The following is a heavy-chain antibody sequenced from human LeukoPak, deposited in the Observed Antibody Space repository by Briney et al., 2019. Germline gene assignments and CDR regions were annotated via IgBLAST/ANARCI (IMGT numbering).Heavy chain of an antibody. Sequence: SETLFLTCTVSGGSISSSSYYWGWIRQPPGKGLEWIGSIYYSGSTYYNPSLKSRVTISVDTSKSQFSLKLSSVTAADTAVYYCARWFNYKLYYYYMDVWAKGPRSPSP. CDR3: ARWFNYKLYYYYMDV. V-gene: IGHV4-39*07. CDR2: IYYSGST. CDR1: GGSISSSSYY. J-gene: IGHJ6*03. D-gene: IGHD1-20*01.